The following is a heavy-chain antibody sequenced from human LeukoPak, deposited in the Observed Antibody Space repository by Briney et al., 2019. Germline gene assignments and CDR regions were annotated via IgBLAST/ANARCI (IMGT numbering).Heavy chain of an antibody. Sequence: SVKVSCKASGYTFTGYYMHWVRQAPGQGLEWMGGIIPIFGTANYAQKFQGRVTITADESTSTAYMELSSLRSEDTAVYYCARVSAIVGATSIDYWGQGTLVTVSS. D-gene: IGHD1-26*01. V-gene: IGHV1-69*13. CDR1: GYTFTGYY. CDR3: ARVSAIVGATSIDY. CDR2: IIPIFGTA. J-gene: IGHJ4*02.